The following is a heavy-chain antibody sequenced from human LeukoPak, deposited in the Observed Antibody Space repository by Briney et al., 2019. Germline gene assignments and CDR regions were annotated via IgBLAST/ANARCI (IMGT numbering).Heavy chain of an antibody. CDR2: INPSGTT. CDR1: GGSSSAYW. V-gene: IGHV4-34*01. D-gene: IGHD3-3*01. J-gene: IGHJ5*02. Sequence: SETLSLTCAVYGGSSSAYWWSWIRQPPGKGLEWIGEINPSGTTNYNPSLKGRVTISLDTSKNHFSLNLSSVTAADTAVYYCARQNYDFWGGYTWWFDPWGQGTLVTVSS. CDR3: ARQNYDFWGGYTWWFDP.